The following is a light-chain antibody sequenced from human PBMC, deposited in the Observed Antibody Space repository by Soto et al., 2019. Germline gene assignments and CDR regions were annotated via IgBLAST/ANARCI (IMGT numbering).Light chain of an antibody. V-gene: IGLV1-40*01. Sequence: QPVLTQPPSVSGAPGKKVTISCTGTGSNIGAGYDIHWYQQFPGTAPKLLIYANTHRPSGVPDRFSGFKSGTSASLAISGLQAEDEADYYCQSFDSSLSGFVAFGGGTKVTVL. CDR1: GSNIGAGYD. CDR3: QSFDSSLSGFVA. CDR2: ANT. J-gene: IGLJ2*01.